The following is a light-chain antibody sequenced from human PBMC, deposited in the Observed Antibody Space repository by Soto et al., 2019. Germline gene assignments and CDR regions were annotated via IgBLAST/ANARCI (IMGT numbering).Light chain of an antibody. V-gene: IGKV3-15*01. Sequence: EIVMTQSPATLSVSQGERATLSCRASQSVSSNLAWYQQKPGQAPRLLIYGASTRATGIPARFSGSGSWTEFTLTISRLQSEDVAVYYCQQYNNWPWTFGQGTKVDIK. J-gene: IGKJ1*01. CDR1: QSVSSN. CDR2: GAS. CDR3: QQYNNWPWT.